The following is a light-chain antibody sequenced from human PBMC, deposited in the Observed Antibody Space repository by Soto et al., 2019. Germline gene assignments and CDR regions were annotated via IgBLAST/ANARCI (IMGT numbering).Light chain of an antibody. J-gene: IGLJ2*01. CDR3: SSHKTSTNTLV. V-gene: IGLV2-14*01. Sequence: QSALTQPASVSGSPGQSITISCTGTSSDVGGYNYVSWYQQHPGKAPKLMIYEVNNRPSGVSNRFSGSKSGSTASLTISGLQAEDEADYYCSSHKTSTNTLVFGGGTKLTVL. CDR1: SSDVGGYNY. CDR2: EVN.